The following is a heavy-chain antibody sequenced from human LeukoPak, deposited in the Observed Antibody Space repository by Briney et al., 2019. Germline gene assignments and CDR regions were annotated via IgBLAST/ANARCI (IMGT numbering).Heavy chain of an antibody. V-gene: IGHV4-38-2*02. J-gene: IGHJ4*02. CDR2: IDHSGST. CDR1: GYSISSGYY. D-gene: IGHD6-19*01. Sequence: PSETLSLTCTVSGYSISSGYYWGWIRQPPGKGLEWTGSIDHSGSTYYNPSLKSRITISVDTSKNQFSLRLSSVTAADTAVYYCARGYGYSSGWYYFDYWGQGTLVTVSS. CDR3: ARGYGYSSGWYYFDY.